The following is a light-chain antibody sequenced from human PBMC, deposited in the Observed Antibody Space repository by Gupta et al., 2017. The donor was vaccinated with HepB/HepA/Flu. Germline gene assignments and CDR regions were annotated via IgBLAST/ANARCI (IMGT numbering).Light chain of an antibody. J-gene: IGLJ2*01. V-gene: IGLV3-1*01. Sequence: SSALTQPPSVSVSPGQTASITCSGDTLGDKYACWYQQKPGQSPVLVIYQDSKRPSGIPERFSGSNSGNTATLTISGTQAMDEADYYCQAWDSSNVVFGGGTKLTVL. CDR3: QAWDSSNVV. CDR2: QDS. CDR1: TLGDKY.